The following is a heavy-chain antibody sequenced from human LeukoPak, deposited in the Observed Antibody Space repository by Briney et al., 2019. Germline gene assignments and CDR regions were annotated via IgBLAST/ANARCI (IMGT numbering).Heavy chain of an antibody. CDR2: ISSTSAYI. CDR1: GFTFSSYS. CDR3: GRPQPGSCGAWYFVL. Sequence: PGGSLRLSCAASGFTFSSYSMNWVRQAPGKGLEWVSSISSTSAYIHYVDSVKGRFTISRDNAENSLYLQMSSLSADDTAVYYCGRPQPGSCGAWYFVLWGRGTLVTVSS. V-gene: IGHV3-21*01. D-gene: IGHD3-10*01. J-gene: IGHJ2*01.